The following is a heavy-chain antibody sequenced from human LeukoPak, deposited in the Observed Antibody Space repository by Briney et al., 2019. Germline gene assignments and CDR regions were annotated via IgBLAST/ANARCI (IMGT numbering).Heavy chain of an antibody. Sequence: SEILSLTCTVSGYSISSGYYWGWIRQPPGKGLEWIGSIYHSGSTYYNPSLKSRVSISVDTSKNQVSLKLYSVTASDAAIYYCARHLSGTTMSHYFDFWGQGTLVTVSS. CDR2: IYHSGST. D-gene: IGHD1-1*01. CDR1: GYSISSGYY. J-gene: IGHJ4*02. CDR3: ARHLSGTTMSHYFDF. V-gene: IGHV4-38-2*02.